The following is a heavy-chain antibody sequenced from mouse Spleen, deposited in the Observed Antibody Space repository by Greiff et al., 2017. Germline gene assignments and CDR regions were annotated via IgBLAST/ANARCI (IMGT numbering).Heavy chain of an antibody. CDR2: IWSDGST. D-gene: IGHD4-1*01. Sequence: QVQLKESGPGLGAPSQCLAITCTVSGFSLTNYAVHWVRQSPGKGLEWLGVIWSDGSTDYNAAFISRLSISKDNSKSQVFLKMNSLQAADTAIYPCARNPLAGSNWYFDVWGAGTTVTVSS. CDR3: ARNPLAGSNWYFDV. J-gene: IGHJ1*01. V-gene: IGHV2-4-1*01. CDR1: GFSLTNYA.